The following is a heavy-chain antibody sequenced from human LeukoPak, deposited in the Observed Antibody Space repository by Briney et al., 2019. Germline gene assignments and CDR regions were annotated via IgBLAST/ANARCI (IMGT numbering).Heavy chain of an antibody. V-gene: IGHV1-46*01. CDR3: ASGVDTGVFDY. CDR2: INPSGGST. CDR1: GYTFTSYY. Sequence: PGGSLRLSCAASGYTFTSYYMHWVRQAPGQGLEWMGIINPSGGSTSYAQKFQGRVTMTRDMSTSTVYMELSSLRSEDTAVYYCASGVDTGVFDYWGQGTLVTVSS. J-gene: IGHJ4*02. D-gene: IGHD5-18*01.